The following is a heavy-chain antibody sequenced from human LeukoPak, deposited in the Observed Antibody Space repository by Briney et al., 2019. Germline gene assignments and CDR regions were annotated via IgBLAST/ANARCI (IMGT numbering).Heavy chain of an antibody. D-gene: IGHD3-10*01. CDR3: ANAEITMVRGVPFDY. Sequence: GGSLRLSCAASGFTFSSYGMHWVRQAPGKGLEWVAVISYDGSNKYYADSVKGRFTISRDNSKNTLYLQMNSLRAEDTAAYYCANAEITMVRGVPFDYWGQGTLVTVSS. CDR1: GFTFSSYG. CDR2: ISYDGSNK. V-gene: IGHV3-30*18. J-gene: IGHJ4*02.